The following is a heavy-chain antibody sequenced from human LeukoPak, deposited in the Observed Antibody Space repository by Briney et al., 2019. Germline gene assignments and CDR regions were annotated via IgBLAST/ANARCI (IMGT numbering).Heavy chain of an antibody. CDR3: AGGAVGSSWYLTWFDP. D-gene: IGHD6-13*01. CDR2: FDPTDGES. CDR1: GFTLSEIS. Sequence: ASVKVSCKVSGFTLSEISIHWVRQAPGKGLEWMGSFDPTDGESLSAQRVQGRVAMTEDTSTDTAYMELRSLRSDDTAVYYCAGGAVGSSWYLTWFDPWGQGTLVIVSS. V-gene: IGHV1-24*01. J-gene: IGHJ5*02.